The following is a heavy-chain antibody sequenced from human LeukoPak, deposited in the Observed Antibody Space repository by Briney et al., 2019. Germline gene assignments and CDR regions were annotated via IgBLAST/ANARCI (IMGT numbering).Heavy chain of an antibody. CDR1: GFTFSSYA. Sequence: PGGSLRLSCAASGFTFSSYAMSWVRQAPGXXLEWVSAISGSGGSTYYADSVKGRFTISRDNSKNTLYLQMNSLRAEDTAVYYCAKATGDRFTYYFDYWGQGTLVTVSS. J-gene: IGHJ4*02. CDR3: AKATGDRFTYYFDY. D-gene: IGHD7-27*01. V-gene: IGHV3-23*01. CDR2: ISGSGGST.